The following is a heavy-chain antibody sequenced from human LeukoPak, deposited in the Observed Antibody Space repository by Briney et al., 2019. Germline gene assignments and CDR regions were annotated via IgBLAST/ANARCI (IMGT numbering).Heavy chain of an antibody. V-gene: IGHV1-2*06. J-gene: IGHJ4*02. CDR2: INPNSGGT. Sequence: ASVKVSCKASGHTFTGYYMHWVRQAPGQGLEWMGQINPNSGGTNYAQKFQGRVTMTRDTSISTAYMELSRLRSDDTAVYYCARDPETYYYDSSGYYPFDYWGQGTLVTVSS. CDR3: ARDPETYYYDSSGYYPFDY. D-gene: IGHD3-22*01. CDR1: GHTFTGYY.